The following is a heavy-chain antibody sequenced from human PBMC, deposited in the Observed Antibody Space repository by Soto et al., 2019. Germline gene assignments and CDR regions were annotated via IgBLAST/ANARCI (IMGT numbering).Heavy chain of an antibody. V-gene: IGHV4-31*03. Sequence: LSLTCSVSGGSINSGGYYWTWIRQHPGKGLEWIGNIFYSGSTSYNPSLKSRLTISIDTSKTHFSLRLTSVTAADTAVYYCARNSVSKKIDFWGQGTLVTVSS. D-gene: IGHD1-26*01. CDR3: ARNSVSKKIDF. J-gene: IGHJ4*02. CDR2: IFYSGST. CDR1: GGSINSGGYY.